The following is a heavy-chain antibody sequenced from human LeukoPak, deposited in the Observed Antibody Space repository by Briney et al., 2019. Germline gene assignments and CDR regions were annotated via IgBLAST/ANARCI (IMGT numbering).Heavy chain of an antibody. D-gene: IGHD2-2*01. CDR2: ISGSGGST. CDR3: ARALGSTSCYDY. CDR1: GFTFSSYA. V-gene: IGHV3-23*01. Sequence: GSLRLSCAASGFTFSSYAMSWVRQAPGKGLEWVSAISGSGGSTYYADSVKGRFTISRDNAKNSLYLQMNSLRAEDTAVYYCARALGSTSCYDYWGQGTLVTVSS. J-gene: IGHJ4*02.